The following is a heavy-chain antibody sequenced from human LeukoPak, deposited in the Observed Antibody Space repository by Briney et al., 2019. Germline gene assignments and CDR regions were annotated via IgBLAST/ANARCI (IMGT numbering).Heavy chain of an antibody. D-gene: IGHD4-11*01. CDR1: GFTFSSYA. CDR2: ISRSGGST. J-gene: IGHJ4*02. Sequence: GGSLRLSCAASGFTFSSYAMSWVRQAPGKGLEWVSAISRSGGSTYYADSVKGRFTISRDNSKTTLFLQMNSLRVEDTAVYYCAKDGAYINYQYYFDSWGRGTLVTVSS. CDR3: AKDGAYINYQYYFDS. V-gene: IGHV3-23*01.